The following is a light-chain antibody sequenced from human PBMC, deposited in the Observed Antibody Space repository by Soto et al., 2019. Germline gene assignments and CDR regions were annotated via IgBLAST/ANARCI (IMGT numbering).Light chain of an antibody. CDR3: QQRNSWPPTFT. V-gene: IGKV3-11*01. CDR1: QSVGSF. J-gene: IGKJ5*01. CDR2: DTS. Sequence: EIVLTQSPATLSSSPVERDPLXCRASQSVGSFLAWYQQKPGQAPRLLIYDTSIRATGIPARFSGSGSGTDFTLTISSLEPGDFAVYYCQQRNSWPPTFTFGQGTRLEIK.